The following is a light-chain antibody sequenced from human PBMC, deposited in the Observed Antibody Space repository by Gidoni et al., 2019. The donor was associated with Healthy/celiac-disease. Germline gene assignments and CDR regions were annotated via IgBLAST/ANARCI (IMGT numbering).Light chain of an antibody. Sequence: QSALTQPPSASGSLGQSVTISCSGPSSDVGGYNYVSWYQYHPGKAPKLIIYEVSKRPSGVPDRFSGSKSGNTASLTVSGLQAEDEADYYCSSYGGSSNLVFGGGTKLTV. CDR3: SSYGGSSNLV. CDR2: EVS. J-gene: IGLJ3*02. V-gene: IGLV2-8*01. CDR1: SSDVGGYNY.